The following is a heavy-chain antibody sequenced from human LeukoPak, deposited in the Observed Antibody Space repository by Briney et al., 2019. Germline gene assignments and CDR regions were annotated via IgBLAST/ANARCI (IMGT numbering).Heavy chain of an antibody. D-gene: IGHD5-24*01. J-gene: IGHJ3*02. CDR3: VSQDGQTFLDVFDI. V-gene: IGHV3-30*04. CDR1: GRMFITYN. Sequence: GGSLKLSCAASGRMFITYNMHWVRQAPGKGLEWVSMISADESDLTYTDSVKGRFTTSRDNSKNTLYLQMTSLTPEDTALYYCVSQDGQTFLDVFDIWGQGTLLIVSS. CDR2: ISADESDL.